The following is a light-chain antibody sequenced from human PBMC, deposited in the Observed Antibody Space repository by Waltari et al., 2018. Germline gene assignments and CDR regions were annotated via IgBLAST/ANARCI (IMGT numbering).Light chain of an antibody. CDR3: QAWDSTTAV. J-gene: IGLJ1*01. CDR1: KLGSNF. CDR2: EDS. Sequence: SYELTQPPSASVSPGQTASTTCSGDKLGSNFASWYQQKPGQSPVLLLYEDSKRPSGIPARFSGSNSGKTATLTISGTQAMDEADYYCQAWDSTTAVFGTGTKVTVL. V-gene: IGLV3-1*01.